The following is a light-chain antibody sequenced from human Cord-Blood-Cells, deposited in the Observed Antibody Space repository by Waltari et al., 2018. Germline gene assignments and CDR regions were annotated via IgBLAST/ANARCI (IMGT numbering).Light chain of an antibody. CDR1: SSDVGGYNY. J-gene: IGLJ1*01. CDR3: SSYTSSSTLV. V-gene: IGLV2-14*01. CDR2: EFS. Sequence: QSALTQSASVSGSPGQSITISCTGTSSDVGGYNYVSWYQQHPGKAPKLMIYEFSNRPSGVSNRFSGSKSGNTASLTISGLQAEDEADYYCSSYTSSSTLVFGTGTKVTVL.